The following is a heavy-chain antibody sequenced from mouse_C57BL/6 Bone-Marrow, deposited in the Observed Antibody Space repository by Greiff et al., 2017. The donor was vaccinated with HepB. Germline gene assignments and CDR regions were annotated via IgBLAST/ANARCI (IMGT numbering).Heavy chain of an antibody. J-gene: IGHJ1*03. Sequence: VQLQQSGPELVKPGASVKISCKASGYSFTGYYMNWVKQSPEKSLEWIGEINPSTGGTTYNQKFKAKATLTVDKSSSTAYMQLKSLTSEDSAVYYCARDGYHWYFDVWGTGTTVTVSS. CDR2: INPSTGGT. V-gene: IGHV1-42*01. D-gene: IGHD2-3*01. CDR3: ARDGYHWYFDV. CDR1: GYSFTGYY.